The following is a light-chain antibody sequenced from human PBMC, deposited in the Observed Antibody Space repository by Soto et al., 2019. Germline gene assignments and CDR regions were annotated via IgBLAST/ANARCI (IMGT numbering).Light chain of an antibody. CDR2: AVS. CDR1: QGVSSY. CDR3: QQLNSCPYT. J-gene: IGKJ2*01. V-gene: IGKV1-9*01. Sequence: DIQLTQSPSFLSASVGDRVTITCRASQGVSSYLAWYQQKPGKAPKLLIYAVSTLQSGVSSRFSGSGSGTAFTLTEFTLTISSLQPEDFATYYCQQLNSCPYTFGQGTKLEIK.